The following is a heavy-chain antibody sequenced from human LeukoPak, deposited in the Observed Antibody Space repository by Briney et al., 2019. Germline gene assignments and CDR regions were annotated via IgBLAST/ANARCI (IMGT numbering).Heavy chain of an antibody. D-gene: IGHD2-2*01. CDR1: GFTFSSYA. Sequence: GGSLRLSCAASGFTFSSYAMSWVRQAPGKGLEWVSAISGSGGSTYYADSVKGRFTISRDNSKNTLYLQMNSLRAEDTAVYYCAKAKPSIVVVPAAITDYYYYCMDVWGQGTTVTVSS. CDR2: ISGSGGST. CDR3: AKAKPSIVVVPAAITDYYYYCMDV. V-gene: IGHV3-23*01. J-gene: IGHJ6*02.